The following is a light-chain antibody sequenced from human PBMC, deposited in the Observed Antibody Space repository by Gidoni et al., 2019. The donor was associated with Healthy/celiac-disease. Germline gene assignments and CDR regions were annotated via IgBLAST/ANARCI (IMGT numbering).Light chain of an antibody. Sequence: DIQMTQSPSSLSASVGDRVTITCRASQSISSYLNWYQQKPGKAPKLLIYAASSLQRGVPSRFSGSGSGTDFTLTISSLQPEDFATYYCQQSYSTPIFGQXTKLEIK. CDR1: QSISSY. V-gene: IGKV1-39*01. J-gene: IGKJ2*01. CDR2: AAS. CDR3: QQSYSTPI.